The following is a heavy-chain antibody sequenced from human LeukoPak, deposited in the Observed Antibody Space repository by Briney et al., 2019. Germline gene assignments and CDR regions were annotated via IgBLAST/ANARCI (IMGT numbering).Heavy chain of an antibody. J-gene: IGHJ3*02. CDR2: IYYSGST. CDR3: ARFCSSTSCYVGNDAFDT. CDR1: GGSISSYY. Sequence: SETLSLTCTVSGGSISSYYWSWIRQPPGKGLEWIGYIYYSGSTNYNPSLKSRVTISVDTSKNQFSLKLSSVTAADTAVYYCARFCSSTSCYVGNDAFDTWGQGTMVTVSS. V-gene: IGHV4-59*01. D-gene: IGHD2-2*01.